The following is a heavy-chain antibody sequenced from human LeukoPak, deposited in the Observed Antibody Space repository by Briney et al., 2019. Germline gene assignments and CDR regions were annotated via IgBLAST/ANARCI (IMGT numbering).Heavy chain of an antibody. V-gene: IGHV1-2*02. Sequence: GASVKVSCEASGYTFTGYYMHWVRQAPGQGLEWMGWINPNSGGTNYAQKFQGRVTMTRDTSISTAYMELSRLRSDDTAVYYCARAGRYYDSSGFRYYYYMDVWGKGTTVTVSS. CDR3: ARAGRYYDSSGFRYYYYMDV. J-gene: IGHJ6*03. CDR2: INPNSGGT. D-gene: IGHD3-22*01. CDR1: GYTFTGYY.